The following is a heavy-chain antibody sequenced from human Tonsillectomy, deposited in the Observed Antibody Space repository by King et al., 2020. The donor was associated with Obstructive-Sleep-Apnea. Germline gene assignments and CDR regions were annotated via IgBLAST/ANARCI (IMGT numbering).Heavy chain of an antibody. J-gene: IGHJ6*02. CDR3: ARDSHYYYYGMDV. V-gene: IGHV3-53*04. Sequence: VQLVESGGGLVQPGGSLRLSCAAFGFTVSSNYMSWVRQAPGKGLEWVSVIYSGGSTYYADSVKGRFTISRHNSKNTLYLQMNSLRAEDTAVYYCARDSHYYYYGMDVWGQGTTVTVSS. CDR1: GFTVSSNY. CDR2: IYSGGST.